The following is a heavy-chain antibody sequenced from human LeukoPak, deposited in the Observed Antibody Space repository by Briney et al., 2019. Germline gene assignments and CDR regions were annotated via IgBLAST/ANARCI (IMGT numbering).Heavy chain of an antibody. V-gene: IGHV3-23*01. J-gene: IGHJ4*02. CDR2: ISYNGAST. D-gene: IGHD7-27*01. CDR3: ARRTGGTKDY. Sequence: PGGSLRPSCVASGFTFGDVVMSWVRQAPGKGLEWVSAISYNGASTDYADSVKGRFAISRDNSKNTLYLQMNSLRAEDTAVYYCARRTGGTKDYWGQGTQVTVSS. CDR1: GFTFGDVV.